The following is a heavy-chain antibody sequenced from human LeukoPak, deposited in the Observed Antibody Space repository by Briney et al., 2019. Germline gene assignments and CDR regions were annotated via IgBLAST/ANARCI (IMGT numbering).Heavy chain of an antibody. CDR3: ARDRGSMVTTSGAFDI. CDR1: GFIFSDHA. D-gene: IGHD4-17*01. V-gene: IGHV3-30*04. Sequence: GGSLRLSCAASGFIFSDHAMNWVRQAPGKGLEWVAMISYDGSRKYYADSVKGRFTISRDSFQNTLYLQMNSLRPDDTAVYSCARDRGSMVTTSGAFDIWGQGTMVIVSS. CDR2: ISYDGSRK. J-gene: IGHJ3*02.